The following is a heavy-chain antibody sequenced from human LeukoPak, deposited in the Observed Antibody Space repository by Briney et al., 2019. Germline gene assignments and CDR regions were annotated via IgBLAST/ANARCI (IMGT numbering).Heavy chain of an antibody. J-gene: IGHJ4*02. Sequence: PGGSLRLSCAASGFTVSSNYMSWVRQAPGKGLEWVSVIYSGGSTYYADSVKGRLTISRDNSKNTLYLQMNSLRAEDTAVYYCAKDRMAARPFSFDYWGQGTLVTVSS. CDR2: IYSGGST. V-gene: IGHV3-66*01. CDR3: AKDRMAARPFSFDY. CDR1: GFTVSSNY. D-gene: IGHD6-6*01.